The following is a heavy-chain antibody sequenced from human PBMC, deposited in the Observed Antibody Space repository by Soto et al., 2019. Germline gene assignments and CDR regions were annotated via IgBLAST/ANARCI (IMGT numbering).Heavy chain of an antibody. Sequence: VQLVESGGDLVKPGGSLRLSCAASGYTFSDYYMSWIRQAPGKGLEWISYIDTSGTKIYYAASVKGRFTITRDNAKNSLYLEMNSLRDEDTAVYYCASHYDMWSGYLSPVDYWGQGTLVTVSS. CDR3: ASHYDMWSGYLSPVDY. D-gene: IGHD3-3*01. V-gene: IGHV3-11*01. CDR2: IDTSGTKI. CDR1: GYTFSDYY. J-gene: IGHJ4*02.